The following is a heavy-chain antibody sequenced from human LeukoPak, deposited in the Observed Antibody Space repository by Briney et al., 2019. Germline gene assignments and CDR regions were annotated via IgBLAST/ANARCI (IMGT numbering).Heavy chain of an antibody. CDR2: IYYSGST. D-gene: IGHD1-26*01. V-gene: IGHV4-59*01. CDR1: GGSISSSY. J-gene: IGHJ4*02. CDR3: ARVNSGSYYEFGS. Sequence: PSETLSLACPVSGGSISSSYWSWLRQPPGKGLEWLGYIYYSGSTNYNPSLRSRVPISVDPSKNQFSLNLTSVAAAGTAVYYCARVNSGSYYEFGSWGQGTPVIVSS.